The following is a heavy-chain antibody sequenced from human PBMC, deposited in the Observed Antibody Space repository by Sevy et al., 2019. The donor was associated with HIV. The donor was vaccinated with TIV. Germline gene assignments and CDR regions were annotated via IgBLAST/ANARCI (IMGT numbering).Heavy chain of an antibody. V-gene: IGHV4-30-2*01. D-gene: IGHD3-16*01. J-gene: IGHJ4*02. Sequence: SETLSLTCDVSGGSISRGGYSWNWIRQPPGKGLEGIGYIYHNGGTNYNPSLKSRDTISVDRSKNQFALKMKSVTAADTAMNYGVRGGAGRGDFAYWGQGTLVTVSS. CDR1: GGSISRGGYS. CDR2: IYHNGGT. CDR3: VRGGAGRGDFAY.